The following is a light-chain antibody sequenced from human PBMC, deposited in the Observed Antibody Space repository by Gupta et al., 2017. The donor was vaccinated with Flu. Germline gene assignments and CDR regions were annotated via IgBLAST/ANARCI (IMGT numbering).Light chain of an antibody. J-gene: IGKJ2*01. Sequence: VTPGEPASISCRSSQSLLHSNGYKYLDWYLQKPGQPPQLLIYLGSNRASGVPDRFSGSGSGTDFTLKISRVEAEDVGVYYCRQTLQIPRTFGQGTKLEIK. CDR1: QSLLHSNGYKY. V-gene: IGKV2-28*01. CDR2: LGS. CDR3: RQTLQIPRT.